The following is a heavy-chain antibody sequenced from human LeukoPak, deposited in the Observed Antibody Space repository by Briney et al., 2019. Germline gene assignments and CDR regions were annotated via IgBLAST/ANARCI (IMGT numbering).Heavy chain of an antibody. CDR3: ARGREDIVVVPAAHNWFDP. D-gene: IGHD2-2*01. CDR2: INHSGST. Sequence: SETLSLTCAVYGGRFSGYYWSWIPQPPGKGLGWIGEINHSGSTNYNPSLKSRVTISVYTSKNQCSMKLSSVTAADTAVYYCARGREDIVVVPAAHNWFDPWGRGTRV. J-gene: IGHJ5*02. CDR1: GGRFSGYY. V-gene: IGHV4-34*01.